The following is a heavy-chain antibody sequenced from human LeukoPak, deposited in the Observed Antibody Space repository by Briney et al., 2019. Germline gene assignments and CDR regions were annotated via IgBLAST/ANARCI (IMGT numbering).Heavy chain of an antibody. CDR3: ARDDFGSY. CDR2: IYTSGST. J-gene: IGHJ4*02. V-gene: IGHV4-61*02. CDR1: GGSISSGSYY. D-gene: IGHD3-10*01. Sequence: PSETLSLTCTVSGGSISSGSYYWSWIRQPAWKGLEWIGRIYTSGSTNYNPSLKSRVTISVDTSKNQFSLKLSSVTAADTAVYYCARDDFGSYWGQGILVTVSS.